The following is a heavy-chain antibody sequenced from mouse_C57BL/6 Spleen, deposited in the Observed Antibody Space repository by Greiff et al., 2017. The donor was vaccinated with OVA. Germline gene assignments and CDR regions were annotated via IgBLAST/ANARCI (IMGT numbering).Heavy chain of an antibody. J-gene: IGHJ2*01. CDR2: IYPGSGNT. CDR3: ARDELGREGY. CDR1: GYTFTDYY. V-gene: IGHV1-76*01. D-gene: IGHD4-1*01. Sequence: VQLQQSGAELVRPGASVKLSCKASGYTFTDYYINWVKQRPGQGLEWIARIYPGSGNTYYNEKFKGKATLTAEKSSSTAYMQLSSLTSEDSAVYFCARDELGREGYWGQGTTLTVSS.